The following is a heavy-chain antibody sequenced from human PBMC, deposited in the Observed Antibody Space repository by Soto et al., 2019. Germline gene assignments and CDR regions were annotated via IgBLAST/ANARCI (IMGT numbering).Heavy chain of an antibody. J-gene: IGHJ4*02. V-gene: IGHV3-53*01. Sequence: SLRLSCAASGFTVSNNYMSWVRQAPGKGLEWVSVIYSGGTTYYADSVRGRFTISRDNSKNTVYLQMNRLRAEDTAVYYCARARDGYNFLYEPTWGQGTLVTVSS. CDR3: ARARDGYNFLYEPT. D-gene: IGHD5-12*01. CDR2: IYSGGTT. CDR1: GFTVSNNY.